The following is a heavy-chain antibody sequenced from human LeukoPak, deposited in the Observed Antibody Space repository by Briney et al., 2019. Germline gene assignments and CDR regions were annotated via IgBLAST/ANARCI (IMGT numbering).Heavy chain of an antibody. D-gene: IGHD3-16*01. J-gene: IGHJ5*02. Sequence: SETLSLTCTVSGGSISGYYWSWLRQPAGKGLEWIGRVYTSGSTNYNPSLKSRVTMSIDTFKNQFSLNLSSVTAADTAVYYCAKSPSGRGGYNWFDPWGQGTLVTVSS. CDR3: AKSPSGRGGYNWFDP. CDR2: VYTSGST. V-gene: IGHV4-4*07. CDR1: GGSISGYY.